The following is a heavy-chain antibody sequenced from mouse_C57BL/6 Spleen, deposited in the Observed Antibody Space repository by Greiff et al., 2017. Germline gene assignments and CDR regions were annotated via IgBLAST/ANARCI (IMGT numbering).Heavy chain of an antibody. Sequence: QVQLKESGPGLVQPSQSLSITCTVSGFSLTSYGVHWVRQSPGKGLEWLGVIWSGGSTDYHAAFISSLSISKDNAKSQVFYKMNRLQADDTAIYYCARIPNYGTSGGYYFDDWGQGTTLTVSS. CDR1: GFSLTSYG. CDR2: IWSGGST. J-gene: IGHJ2*01. D-gene: IGHD1-1*01. V-gene: IGHV2-2*01. CDR3: ARIPNYGTSGGYYFDD.